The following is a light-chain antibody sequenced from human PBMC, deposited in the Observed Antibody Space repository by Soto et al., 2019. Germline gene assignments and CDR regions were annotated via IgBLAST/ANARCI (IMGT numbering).Light chain of an antibody. CDR3: QHHGTSLYT. CDR2: GAS. V-gene: IGKV3-20*01. Sequence: EIVLTQSPGTLSLSPGERATLSCRASQSVSSSYLAWYQQKPGQAPRLLIYGASSRATGIPDRFSGSGSGTDFTLTISRLEPEDFAVYYCQHHGTSLYTFGQGTKLEIK. J-gene: IGKJ2*01. CDR1: QSVSSSY.